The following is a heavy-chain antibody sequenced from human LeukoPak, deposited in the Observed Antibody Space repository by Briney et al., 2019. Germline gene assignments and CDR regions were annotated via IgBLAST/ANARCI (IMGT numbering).Heavy chain of an antibody. D-gene: IGHD1-14*01. Sequence: GGSLRLSCAASTITFRTSWMSWIRQAPGKGLEWVANINQDGSEKNYVHSMRGRFTISRDNAKNSLYLQMNSLRAEVTAFYYCTMNTGFSRGQGTLVTVSS. CDR3: TMNTGFS. CDR1: TITFRTSW. J-gene: IGHJ4*02. V-gene: IGHV3-7*02. CDR2: INQDGSEK.